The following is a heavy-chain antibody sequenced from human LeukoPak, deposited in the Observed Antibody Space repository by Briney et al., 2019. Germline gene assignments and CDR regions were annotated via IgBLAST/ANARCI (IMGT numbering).Heavy chain of an antibody. CDR3: AGQWLDAFDI. J-gene: IGHJ3*02. V-gene: IGHV4-59*08. Sequence: SETLSLTCTVSGGSISSYYWSWIRQPPGKGLEWIGYIYYSGSTNYNPSLKSRVTISVDTSKNQFSLKLSSVTAADTAVYYCAGQWLDAFDIWGQGTMVTVSS. CDR2: IYYSGST. D-gene: IGHD6-19*01. CDR1: GGSISSYY.